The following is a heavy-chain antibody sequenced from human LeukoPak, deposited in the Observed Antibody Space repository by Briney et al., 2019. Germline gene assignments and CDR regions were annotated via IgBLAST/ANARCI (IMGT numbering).Heavy chain of an antibody. CDR3: ARTGPDSWQAGDVFDI. D-gene: IGHD6-13*01. V-gene: IGHV1-8*01. CDR1: GYTFTSYD. CDR2: MNPNSGNT. J-gene: IGHJ3*02. Sequence: ASVKVSCKASGYTFTSYDINWVRQATGQGLEWMGWMNPNSGNTGYAQKFQGRVTMTRNTSISTAYMELSSLRSEDTAVYYCARTGPDSWQAGDVFDIWGQGTMVTVSS.